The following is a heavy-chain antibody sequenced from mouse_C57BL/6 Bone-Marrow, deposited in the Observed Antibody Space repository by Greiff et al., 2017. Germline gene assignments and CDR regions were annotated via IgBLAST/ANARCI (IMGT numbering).Heavy chain of an antibody. J-gene: IGHJ1*03. CDR1: GYTFTDYN. Sequence: VQLQQSGPELVKPGASVKMSCKASGYTFTDYNMHWVKQSHGKSLEWIGYINPNNGGTSYNQKFKGKATLNVNKSSSSAYMELRSLTSEDSAVYYCARGSSYVYWYFDVWGTGTTVTVSS. D-gene: IGHD1-1*01. CDR2: INPNNGGT. CDR3: ARGSSYVYWYFDV. V-gene: IGHV1-22*01.